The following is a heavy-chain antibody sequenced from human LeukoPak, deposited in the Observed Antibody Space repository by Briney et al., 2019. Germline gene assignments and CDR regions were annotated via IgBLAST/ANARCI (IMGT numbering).Heavy chain of an antibody. D-gene: IGHD4-23*01. V-gene: IGHV3-7*01. Sequence: GGSLRLSCPACGFSFRRYWMGWVGQTSGKGLGGLGNVRQDGKETFYVDSVKGRFTFSRDNGKNSLYLQMNALRVDDTAIYYCVKERDGGLLQARAFDVWGQEAMVTVSS. CDR3: VKERDGGLLQARAFDV. CDR2: VRQDGKET. CDR1: GFSFRRYW. J-gene: IGHJ3*01.